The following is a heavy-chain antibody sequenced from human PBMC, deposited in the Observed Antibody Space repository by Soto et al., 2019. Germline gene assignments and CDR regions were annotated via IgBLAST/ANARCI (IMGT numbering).Heavy chain of an antibody. CDR2: ISSSSTI. V-gene: IGHV3-48*01. Sequence: GGSLRLSCAASGFTFSSYSMNWVRQAPGKGLEWVSYISSSSTIYYADSVKGRFTISRDNAKNSLYLQMNSLRAEDTAVYYCARDIAAAGIHDYWGQGTLVTVSS. J-gene: IGHJ4*02. CDR1: GFTFSSYS. D-gene: IGHD6-13*01. CDR3: ARDIAAAGIHDY.